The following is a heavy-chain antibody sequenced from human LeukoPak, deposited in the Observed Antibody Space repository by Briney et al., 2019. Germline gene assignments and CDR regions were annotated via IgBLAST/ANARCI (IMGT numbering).Heavy chain of an antibody. Sequence: PGRSLRLSCAASGFTFSSYGMHWVRHAPHKGLEWVAVISYDGSDKNYADSVKGRLSISRDNPKNTLYLQMNSMRAEDTAVYYCAYDSSGYYYAPGDYWGQGTLVTVSS. V-gene: IGHV3-30*18. J-gene: IGHJ4*02. CDR2: ISYDGSDK. CDR1: GFTFSSYG. CDR3: AYDSSGYYYAPGDY. D-gene: IGHD3-22*01.